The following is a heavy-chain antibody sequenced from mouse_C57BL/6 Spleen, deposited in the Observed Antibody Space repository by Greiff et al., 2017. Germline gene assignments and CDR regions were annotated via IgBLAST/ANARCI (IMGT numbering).Heavy chain of an antibody. Sequence: VQLKASGPGLVKPSQSLSLTCSVPGYSITSGYYWNWIRQFPGNKLEWMGYISYDGSNNYNPSLKNRISITRDTSKNQFFLKLNSVTTEETATYYCARDYGSSYGYFGVWGEGTTDTVS. V-gene: IGHV3-6*01. J-gene: IGHJ1*01. CDR2: ISYDGSN. CDR1: GYSITSGYY. CDR3: ARDYGSSYGYFGV. D-gene: IGHD1-1*01.